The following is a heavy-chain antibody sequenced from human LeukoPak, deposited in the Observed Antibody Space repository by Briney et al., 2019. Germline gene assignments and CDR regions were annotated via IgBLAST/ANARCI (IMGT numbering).Heavy chain of an antibody. CDR3: ARQYCSGGSCYLNAAFAI. Sequence: GGSLRLSCAASGFTFSDYYMSWIRQAPGKGLKWVSSISSSGSTIYYADSVKGRFTISRDNAKNSLYLQMNSLRAEDTAVYYCARQYCSGGSCYLNAAFAIWGQGTMVTVSS. V-gene: IGHV3-11*04. D-gene: IGHD2-15*01. CDR2: ISSSGSTI. CDR1: GFTFSDYY. J-gene: IGHJ3*02.